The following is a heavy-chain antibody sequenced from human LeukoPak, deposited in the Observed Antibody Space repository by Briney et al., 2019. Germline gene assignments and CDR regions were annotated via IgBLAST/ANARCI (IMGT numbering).Heavy chain of an antibody. D-gene: IGHD3-10*01. V-gene: IGHV3-7*01. CDR1: GFTFSDYW. CDR2: IKYHGSDE. Sequence: GGSLRLSCAASGFTFSDYWMSWVSQAPGKGLEWVANIKYHGSDEHYVDSVRGRFTISRDNAKNSLFLQMNRLRAEDTAVYYCARIGGSGTYWDYWGQGTLVTVSS. CDR3: ARIGGSGTYWDY. J-gene: IGHJ4*02.